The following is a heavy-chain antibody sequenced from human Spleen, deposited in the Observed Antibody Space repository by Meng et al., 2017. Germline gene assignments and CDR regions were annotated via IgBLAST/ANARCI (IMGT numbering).Heavy chain of an antibody. J-gene: IGHJ4*02. CDR2: IYWNDDG. V-gene: IGHV2-5*01. CDR3: VHSEVTTYYYDY. D-gene: IGHD4-17*01. Sequence: ITLKDSGPTLVKPTQTLTLTCTFSGFSLFTNGGGVGWIRQPPGKAPEWLALIYWNDDGRYSPSLKSRLTITKDISRNQVVLTMTNMDPVDTATYYCVHSEVTTYYYDYCGQGILVSVSS. CDR1: GFSLFTNGGG.